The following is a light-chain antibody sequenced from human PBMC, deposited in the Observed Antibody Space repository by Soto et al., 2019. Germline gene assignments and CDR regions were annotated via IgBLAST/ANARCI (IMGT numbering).Light chain of an antibody. CDR3: QQYDALPFT. V-gene: IGKV1-33*01. CDR2: DAS. Sequence: DIQMTQSPSSLSASVGDRVTITCQAGHHINNYLNWFQQKPGKAPKLLIYDASKLQTGVPSRFSGSGSRTDFTFTIISLQPEDIATYYCQQYDALPFTFGPGTKVDIK. J-gene: IGKJ3*01. CDR1: HHINNY.